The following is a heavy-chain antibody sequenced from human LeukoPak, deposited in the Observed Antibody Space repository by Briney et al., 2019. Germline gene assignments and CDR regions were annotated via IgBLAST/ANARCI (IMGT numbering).Heavy chain of an antibody. CDR2: IIPILGIA. D-gene: IGHD6-13*01. V-gene: IGHV1-69*04. CDR1: GGTFSSYA. CDR3: ARGVVAAAVHHDY. J-gene: IGHJ4*02. Sequence: GASVKVSCKSSGGTFSSYAIIWVRQAPGQGLEWMGRIIPILGIANYAQKFQGRVTITADKSTSTAYMELSSLRSEDTAVYYCARGVVAAAVHHDYWGQGTLVTVSS.